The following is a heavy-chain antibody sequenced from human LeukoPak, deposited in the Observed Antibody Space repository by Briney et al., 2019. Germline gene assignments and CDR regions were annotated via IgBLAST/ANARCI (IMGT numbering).Heavy chain of an antibody. D-gene: IGHD6-13*01. J-gene: IGHJ4*02. CDR1: GFTLSSYA. Sequence: GGSLRLSCAASGFTLSSYAMHWVRQAPGKGLEWVAVITYDGSNKYYADSVKGRFTISRDNSKNTLYLQMNSLRAEDTAVYYCARDRGRIAAAATGGDYWGQGTLVTVSS. CDR2: ITYDGSNK. CDR3: ARDRGRIAAAATGGDY. V-gene: IGHV3-30-3*01.